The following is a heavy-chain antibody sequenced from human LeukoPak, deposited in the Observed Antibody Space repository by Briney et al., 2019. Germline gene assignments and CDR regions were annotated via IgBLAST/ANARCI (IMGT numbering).Heavy chain of an antibody. CDR2: TYSGGST. Sequence: PGGSLRLSCAASGFTVSSNYMSWVRQAPGKGLEWVSVTYSGGSTYYADSVKGRFTISRDNSKNTLYLQMNSLRAEDTAVYYCAKQGCSSTSCYFDYWGQGTLVTVSS. CDR3: AKQGCSSTSCYFDY. D-gene: IGHD2-2*01. CDR1: GFTVSSNY. V-gene: IGHV3-53*01. J-gene: IGHJ4*02.